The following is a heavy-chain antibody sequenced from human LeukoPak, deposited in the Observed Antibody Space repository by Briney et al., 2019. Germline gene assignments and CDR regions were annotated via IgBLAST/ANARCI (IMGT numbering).Heavy chain of an antibody. J-gene: IGHJ4*02. CDR1: GGSFSGYY. V-gene: IGHV4-34*01. CDR2: INHSGST. Sequence: SETLSLTCAVYGGSFSGYYWSWIRQPPGKGLEWIGEINHSGSTNYNPSLKSRVTISVDTSKNQFSLKLSSVTAADTAVYYCARRSVRGVIRYWGQGSLVTVSS. CDR3: ARRSVRGVIRY. D-gene: IGHD3-10*01.